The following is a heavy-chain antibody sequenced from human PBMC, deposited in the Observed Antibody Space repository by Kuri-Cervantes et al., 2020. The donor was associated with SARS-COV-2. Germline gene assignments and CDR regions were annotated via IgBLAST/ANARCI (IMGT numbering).Heavy chain of an antibody. J-gene: IGHJ6*02. V-gene: IGHV6-1*01. D-gene: IGHD3-16*01. CDR2: TYYRSKWYN. CDR3: ARGILGDDSVHYGMDV. CDR1: GDSVSSNSAA. Sequence: SQTLSLTCAISGDSVSSNSAAWNWIRQSPSRGLEWLGRTYYRSKWYNDYAVSVKSRITINPDTSKNQVSLRLTSVTAADTAVYYCARGILGDDSVHYGMDVWGQGTSVTVSS.